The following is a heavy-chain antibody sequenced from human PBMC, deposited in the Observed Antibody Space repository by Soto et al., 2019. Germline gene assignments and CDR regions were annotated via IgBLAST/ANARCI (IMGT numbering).Heavy chain of an antibody. CDR2: VSWNSEIV. CDR1: GFKFGDYA. J-gene: IGHJ6*02. CDR3: AKDRGPCSGNKCSSLYYYYGMDV. D-gene: IGHD2-15*01. V-gene: IGHV3-9*01. Sequence: SLRLSCEASGFKFGDYAMHWVRQAPGKGLEWVSGVSWNSEIVGYADSVKGRFTISRDNAKNSLYLGMNSLRTEDTALYYCAKDRGPCSGNKCSSLYYYYGMDVWGQGTTVTVSS.